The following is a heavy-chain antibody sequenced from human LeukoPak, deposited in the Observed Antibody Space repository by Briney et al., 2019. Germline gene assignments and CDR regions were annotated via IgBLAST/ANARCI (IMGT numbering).Heavy chain of an antibody. V-gene: IGHV1-69*13. CDR3: ARAPSYYYDSSGYYPY. J-gene: IGHJ4*02. CDR2: IIPIFGTA. D-gene: IGHD3-22*01. CDR1: GGTFSSYA. Sequence: ASVKVSCKASGGTFSSYAISWVRQAPGQGLEWMGGIIPIFGTANYAQKFQGRATITADESTSTAYMELSSLRSEDTAVYYCARAPSYYYDSSGYYPYWGQGTLVTVSS.